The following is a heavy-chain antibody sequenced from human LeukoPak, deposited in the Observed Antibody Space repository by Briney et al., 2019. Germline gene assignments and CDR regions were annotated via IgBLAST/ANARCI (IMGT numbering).Heavy chain of an antibody. J-gene: IGHJ4*02. CDR3: ARDLEQLGLI. CDR2: ISSSSSYI. Sequence: GGSLRLSCAASGFTFSILAMTWVRQAPGKGLEWVSSISSSSSYIYYADSVKGRFTISRDNAKNSLYLQMNSLRAEDTAVYYCARDLEQLGLIWGQGTLVTVSS. CDR1: GFTFSILA. D-gene: IGHD6-13*01. V-gene: IGHV3-21*01.